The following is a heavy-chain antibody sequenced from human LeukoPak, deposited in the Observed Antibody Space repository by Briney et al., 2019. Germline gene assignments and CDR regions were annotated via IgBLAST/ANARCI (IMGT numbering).Heavy chain of an antibody. D-gene: IGHD5-12*01. CDR3: ARDSVDSGYDTFDY. V-gene: IGHV4-59*12. J-gene: IGHJ4*02. CDR1: GGSISSYY. CDR2: IYYSGST. Sequence: SETLSLTCTVSGGSISSYYWSWIRQPPGKGLEWIGYIYYSGSTNYNPSLKSRVTISVDTSKNQFSLKLSSVTAADTAVYYCARDSVDSGYDTFDYWGQGTLVTVSS.